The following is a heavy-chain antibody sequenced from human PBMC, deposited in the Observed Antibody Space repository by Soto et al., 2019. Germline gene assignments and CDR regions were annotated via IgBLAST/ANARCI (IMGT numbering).Heavy chain of an antibody. D-gene: IGHD5-12*01. CDR3: ATPIVAFY. V-gene: IGHV1-3*01. J-gene: IGHJ4*02. CDR1: GYTFTSYA. CDR2: INAGNGNT. Sequence: VNVSCKASGYTFTSYAIHWVRQAPGQRLEWMGWINAGNGNTKYSQKFQGRVIITRDTSAGTAYMELRSLRSEDTAVYYCATPIVAFYWGQGTLVTVSS.